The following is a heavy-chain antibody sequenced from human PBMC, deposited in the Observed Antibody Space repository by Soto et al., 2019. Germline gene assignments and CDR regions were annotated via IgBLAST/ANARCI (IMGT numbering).Heavy chain of an antibody. CDR2: IYYSGST. D-gene: IGHD4-4*01. V-gene: IGHV4-30-4*01. J-gene: IGHJ4*02. CDR3: ARGNTVTIFDY. Sequence: TLSLTCTVSGGSISSGDYYWSWIRQPPGKGLEWIGYIYYSGSTYYNPSLKSRVTISVDTSKNQFSLKLSSVTAADTAVYYCARGNTVTIFDYWGQGTLVTVSS. CDR1: GGSISSGDYY.